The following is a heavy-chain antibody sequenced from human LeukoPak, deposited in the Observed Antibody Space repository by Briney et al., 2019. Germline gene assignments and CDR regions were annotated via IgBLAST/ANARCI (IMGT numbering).Heavy chain of an antibody. D-gene: IGHD1-26*01. V-gene: IGHV4-59*08. CDR3: ARRGNGRAGPLDY. CDR2: TYYSGTT. CDR1: GGSISGYY. J-gene: IGHJ4*02. Sequence: PSETLSLTCTVSGGSISGYYWSWIRQPPGKVLEWIGYTYYSGTTNYNPSLKSRVIISVDTSQNQFSLKLSSVTAADTAVYYCARRGNGRAGPLDYWGQGTLVTVSS.